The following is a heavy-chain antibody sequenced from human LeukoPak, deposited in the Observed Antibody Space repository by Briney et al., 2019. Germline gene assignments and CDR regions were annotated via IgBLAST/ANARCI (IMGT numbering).Heavy chain of an antibody. CDR1: GFIVNNYG. V-gene: IGHV3-23*01. J-gene: IGHJ4*02. CDR2: ISNDGGGT. CDR3: AKGSSGYFFDL. Sequence: GGSLRLSCTASGFIVNNYGLIWVRQAPGKGLEWVSAISNDGGGTNYADFVKGRFTISRDNSKNTLFLQMNSLRAEDTALYYCAKGSSGYFFDLWGQGTLVTVSS. D-gene: IGHD3-22*01.